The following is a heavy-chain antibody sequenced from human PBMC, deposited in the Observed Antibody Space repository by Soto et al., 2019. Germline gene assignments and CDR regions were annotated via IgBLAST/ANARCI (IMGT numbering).Heavy chain of an antibody. J-gene: IGHJ6*03. Sequence: ASVKVSCKASGYTFTSYGISWVRQAPGQGLEWMGWISAYNGNTNYAQKLQGRVTMTTDTSTSTAYMELRSLRSDDTAVYYCARETLSRSYYDFWSGYYNPLYYYYMDVWGKGTTVTVSS. V-gene: IGHV1-18*01. D-gene: IGHD3-3*01. CDR2: ISAYNGNT. CDR3: ARETLSRSYYDFWSGYYNPLYYYYMDV. CDR1: GYTFTSYG.